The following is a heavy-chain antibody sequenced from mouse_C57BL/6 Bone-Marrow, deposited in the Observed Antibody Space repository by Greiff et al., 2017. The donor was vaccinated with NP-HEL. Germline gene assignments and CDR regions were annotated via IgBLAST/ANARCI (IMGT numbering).Heavy chain of an antibody. V-gene: IGHV1-69*01. CDR3: AREGYYFDY. J-gene: IGHJ2*01. CDR2: IDPSDSYT. Sequence: QVQLQQPGAELVMPGASVKLSCKASGYTFTSYWMHWVKQRPGQGLEWIGEIDPSDSYTNYNQKFKGKSTLTVDKSSSTAYMQPSSLTSEDSAVYYCAREGYYFDYWGQGTTLTVSS. CDR1: GYTFTSYW.